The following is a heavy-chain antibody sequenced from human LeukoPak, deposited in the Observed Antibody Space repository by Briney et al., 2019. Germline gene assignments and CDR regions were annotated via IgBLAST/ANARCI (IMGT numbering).Heavy chain of an antibody. V-gene: IGHV1-46*01. CDR1: GYTFTSYY. CDR3: ARLYCSGANCYPIYGDPFDY. Sequence: GASVKVSCKASGYTFTSYYMHWVRQAPGQGLEWMGIINPSGGSTSYAQKFQGRVTMTRDTSTSTVYMELSSLRSDDTAVYYCARLYCSGANCYPIYGDPFDYWGQGTLVTVSS. D-gene: IGHD2-15*01. J-gene: IGHJ4*02. CDR2: INPSGGST.